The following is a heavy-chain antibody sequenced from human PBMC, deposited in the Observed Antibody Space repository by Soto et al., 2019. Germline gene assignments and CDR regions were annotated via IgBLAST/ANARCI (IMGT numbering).Heavy chain of an antibody. CDR2: VIPIIRVT. Sequence: QVQLVQSGAEVKRPGSSVKVSCESSGDTFNSYLISWVRQAPGQGLEWMGGVIPIIRVTHYAQKFQGRVTISAFSSSAAACMELSNLGFENTAFYYRAGESLGTKGADYWSEGSLVTVS. V-gene: IGHV1-69*17. CDR1: GDTFNSYL. J-gene: IGHJ4*01. CDR3: AGESLGTKGADY. D-gene: IGHD3-16*01.